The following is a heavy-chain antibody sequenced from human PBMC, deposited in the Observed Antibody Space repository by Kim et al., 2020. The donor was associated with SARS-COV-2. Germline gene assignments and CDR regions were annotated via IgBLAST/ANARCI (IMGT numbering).Heavy chain of an antibody. CDR2: INHSGST. V-gene: IGHV4-34*01. CDR1: GGSFSGYY. Sequence: SETLSLTCVVYGGSFSGYYWSWIRQPQGKGREWIGEINHSGSTNYNRSLKSRVTISVETSQNQFSLKLSSVTAADTAVYYFARMRYSYGYYYYGMDVWGHGTTVTVSS. CDR3: ARMRYSYGYYYYGMDV. J-gene: IGHJ6*02. D-gene: IGHD5-18*01.